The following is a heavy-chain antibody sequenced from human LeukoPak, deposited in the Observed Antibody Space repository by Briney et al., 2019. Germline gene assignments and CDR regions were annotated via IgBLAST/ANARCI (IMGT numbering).Heavy chain of an antibody. V-gene: IGHV5-51*01. Sequence: GESLKISCKGSGYSFTSYWIGWVRQMPGKGLEWMVIIYPGDSDTRYSPSFQGQVTISADKSISIAYLQWSSLKASDTAMYYCARPAPRYYYDSSGYFLDAFDIWGQGTMVTVSS. D-gene: IGHD3-22*01. CDR3: ARPAPRYYYDSSGYFLDAFDI. CDR1: GYSFTSYW. CDR2: IYPGDSDT. J-gene: IGHJ3*02.